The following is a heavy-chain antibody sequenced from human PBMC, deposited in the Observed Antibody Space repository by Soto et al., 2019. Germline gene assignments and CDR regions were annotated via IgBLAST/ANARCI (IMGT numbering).Heavy chain of an antibody. D-gene: IGHD3-9*01. Sequence: EVQLVESGGGLVQPGGSLRLSCAASGFTFSSYSMNWVRQAPGKGLEWVSYISSSSSTIYYADSVKGRFTISRDNAKNSLYLQMNSLRAEDTAVYYCARDLRPARPYYDILTGSPPPWGQGTLVTVSS. CDR2: ISSSSSTI. CDR1: GFTFSSYS. J-gene: IGHJ5*02. V-gene: IGHV3-48*01. CDR3: ARDLRPARPYYDILTGSPPP.